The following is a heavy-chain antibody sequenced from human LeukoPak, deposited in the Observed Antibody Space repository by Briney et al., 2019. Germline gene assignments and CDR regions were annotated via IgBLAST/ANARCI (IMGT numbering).Heavy chain of an antibody. Sequence: SETLSPTCAVSGDSITSTNWWSWVRQPPGQGLEWIGEVSLSGLTNYNPSLSSRIIMALDTSKNHLSLHLTSVTAADTAVYYCSRENGAFSPFGYWGQGYLVTVLS. CDR1: GDSITSTNW. CDR2: VSLSGLT. D-gene: IGHD2-8*01. V-gene: IGHV4-4*02. CDR3: SRENGAFSPFGY. J-gene: IGHJ4*02.